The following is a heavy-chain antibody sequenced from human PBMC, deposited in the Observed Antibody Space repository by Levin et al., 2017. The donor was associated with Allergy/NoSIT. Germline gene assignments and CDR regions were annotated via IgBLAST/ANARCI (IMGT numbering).Heavy chain of an antibody. D-gene: IGHD6-13*01. CDR2: IKSKTDGGTT. CDR1: GITFSNAW. Sequence: TGGSLRLSCAASGITFSNAWMSWARQAPGKGLEWVGRIKSKTDGGTTEYAAPVKGRFTISRDDSKNTLYLQMNSLKTEDTAVYFCSTYSSSWYYFDYWGQGTLVTVSS. J-gene: IGHJ4*02. CDR3: STYSSSWYYFDY. V-gene: IGHV3-15*01.